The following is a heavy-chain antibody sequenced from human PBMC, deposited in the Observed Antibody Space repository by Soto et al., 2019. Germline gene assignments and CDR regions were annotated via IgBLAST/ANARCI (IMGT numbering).Heavy chain of an antibody. Sequence: QVQLVESGGGVVQPGRSLRLSCAASGFTFSSYGMHWVRQAPGKGLEWVAVIWYDGSNKYYADSVKGRFTISRDNSKNTLYLQMNSLRAEETAVYYCAREHFSGSYYDYWGQGTLVTVSS. D-gene: IGHD1-26*01. V-gene: IGHV3-33*01. J-gene: IGHJ4*02. CDR3: AREHFSGSYYDY. CDR1: GFTFSSYG. CDR2: IWYDGSNK.